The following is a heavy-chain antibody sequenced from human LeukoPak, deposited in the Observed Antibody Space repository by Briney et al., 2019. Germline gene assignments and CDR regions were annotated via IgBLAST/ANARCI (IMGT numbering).Heavy chain of an antibody. CDR2: IYYSGST. V-gene: IGHV4-39*01. CDR3: ARFWWELLPPDY. Sequence: SETLSLTCTVSGGSISSSSYYWGWIRQPPGKGLEWIGSIYYSGSTYYNPSLKSRVTISVDTSKNQFSLKLSSVTAADTAVYYCARFWWELLPPDYWSQGTLVTVSS. D-gene: IGHD1-26*01. J-gene: IGHJ4*02. CDR1: GGSISSSSYY.